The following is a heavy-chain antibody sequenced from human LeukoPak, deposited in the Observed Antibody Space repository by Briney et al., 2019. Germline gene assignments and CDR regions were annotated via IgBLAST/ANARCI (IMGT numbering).Heavy chain of an antibody. J-gene: IGHJ4*02. CDR1: GFTFSSYA. CDR2: ISYDGSNK. V-gene: IGHV3-30-3*01. Sequence: PGGSLRLSCAASGFTFSSYAMHWVRQAPGKGLEWVAVISYDGSNKYYADSVKGRFTISRDNSKNTLYLQMNSLRAEDTAVYYCAREGSGSYYEDFDYWGQGTLVTVSS. D-gene: IGHD1-26*01. CDR3: AREGSGSYYEDFDY.